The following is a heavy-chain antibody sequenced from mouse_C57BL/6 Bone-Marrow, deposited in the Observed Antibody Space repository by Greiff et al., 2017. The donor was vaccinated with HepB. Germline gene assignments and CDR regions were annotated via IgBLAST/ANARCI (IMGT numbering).Heavy chain of an antibody. CDR3: AGYGLLPGFAY. CDR2: IYPGGGYT. J-gene: IGHJ3*01. Sequence: VQLQESGAELVRPGTSVKMSCKASGYTFTNYWIGWAKQRPGHGLEWIGDIYPGGGYTNYNEKFKGKATLTADKSSSTAYMQFSSLTSEDSAICYCAGYGLLPGFAYWGQGTLVTVSA. D-gene: IGHD3-1*01. V-gene: IGHV1-63*01. CDR1: GYTFTNYW.